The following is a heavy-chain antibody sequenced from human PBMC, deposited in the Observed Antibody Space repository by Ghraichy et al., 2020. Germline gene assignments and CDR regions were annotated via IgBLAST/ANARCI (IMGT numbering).Heavy chain of an antibody. CDR2: VNSDGTTT. CDR1: GFSFSSYW. J-gene: IGHJ4*02. CDR3: ATGYSNSWYSFDY. Sequence: GGSLRLSCAASGFSFSSYWMHWVRQAPGKGLVWVSRVNSDGTTTSYADSVKGRITISRDNTKNTLYLQMNSLRAEDTAVYYCATGYSNSWYSFDYWGQGTLVTVSS. D-gene: IGHD6-13*01. V-gene: IGHV3-74*01.